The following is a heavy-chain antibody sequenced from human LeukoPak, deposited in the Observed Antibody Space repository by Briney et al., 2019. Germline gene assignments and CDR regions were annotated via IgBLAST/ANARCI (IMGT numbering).Heavy chain of an antibody. CDR1: GFTFSSCA. D-gene: IGHD1-26*01. V-gene: IGHV3-30*04. CDR3: ARGESDSGTYSPGDF. CDR2: ISYDGINK. J-gene: IGHJ4*02. Sequence: PGGSLRLSCAASGFTFSSCAIHWVRQAPGKGLQWVAVISYDGINKYYADSVKGRFTISRDNSKNTLYLQMNSLRTEDTAVYYCARGESDSGTYSPGDFWGQGTLVTVSS.